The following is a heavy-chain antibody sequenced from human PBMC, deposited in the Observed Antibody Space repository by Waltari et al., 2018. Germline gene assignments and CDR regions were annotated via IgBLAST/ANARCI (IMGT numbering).Heavy chain of an antibody. J-gene: IGHJ4*02. CDR1: GYTFTGYY. Sequence: QVQLVQSGAEVKKPGASVKVSCKASGYTFTGYYMHWVRQAPGQGLEWMGWINPNSGGTNYAQKVQGRVTMTRDTSISTAYMELSRLRSDDTAVYYCARDIYYDSSGYLEVIDYWGQGTLVTVSS. D-gene: IGHD3-22*01. V-gene: IGHV1-2*02. CDR2: INPNSGGT. CDR3: ARDIYYDSSGYLEVIDY.